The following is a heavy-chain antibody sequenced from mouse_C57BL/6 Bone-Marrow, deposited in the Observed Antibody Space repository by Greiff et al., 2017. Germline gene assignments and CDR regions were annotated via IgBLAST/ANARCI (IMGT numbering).Heavy chain of an antibody. J-gene: IGHJ2*01. D-gene: IGHD2-3*01. V-gene: IGHV1-76*01. CDR3: ARSKDGYYPYYFDD. Sequence: QVQLKESGAELVRPGASVKLSCKASGYTFTDYYINWVKQRPGQGLEWIARLYPGSGNTYYNEKFKGKATLTAEKSSSTAYMQLSSLTSEDSAVYFCARSKDGYYPYYFDDWGQGTTLTVSS. CDR2: LYPGSGNT. CDR1: GYTFTDYY.